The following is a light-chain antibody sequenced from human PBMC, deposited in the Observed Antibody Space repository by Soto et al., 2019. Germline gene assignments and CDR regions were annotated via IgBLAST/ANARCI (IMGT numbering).Light chain of an antibody. CDR3: QQSNRFPLP. J-gene: IGKJ4*01. V-gene: IGKV1-12*01. CDR2: AAS. Sequence: DIQMTQSPSSVSASVGDRVTITCRASQGLSSRLAWYQQKPGKAPNLLFYAASSLQSGVPSRFSGSGSETDFTLTIGSLQPEDFATYYCQQSNRFPLPFGGGTKVEIK. CDR1: QGLSSR.